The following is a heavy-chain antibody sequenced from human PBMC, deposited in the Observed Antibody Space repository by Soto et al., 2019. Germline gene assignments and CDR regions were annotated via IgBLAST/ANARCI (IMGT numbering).Heavy chain of an antibody. V-gene: IGHV4-31*03. CDR1: GGSISSGGYY. CDR2: IYYSGST. Sequence: SETLSLTCTFSGGSISSGGYYWSLIRQHPGKGLEWIGYIYYSGSTYYNPSLKSRVTISVDTSKNQFSLKLSSVTAADTAVYYWGGGGSGEGDYWGQGTLVTVSS. D-gene: IGHD3-10*01. CDR3: GGGGSGEGDY. J-gene: IGHJ4*02.